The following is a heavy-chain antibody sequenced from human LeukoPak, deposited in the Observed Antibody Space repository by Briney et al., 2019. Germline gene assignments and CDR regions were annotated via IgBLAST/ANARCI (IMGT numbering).Heavy chain of an antibody. CDR2: ISAYKGNT. D-gene: IGHD6-19*01. J-gene: IGHJ4*02. V-gene: IGHV1-18*04. CDR1: GYTLTSYY. Sequence: ASVKVSCKASGYTLTSYYMHWVRQAPGQGLEWMGWISAYKGNTNYAQKLQGRVTMTTDTSTSTAYMELRSLRSDDTAVYYCAREGSGWYYFDYWGQGTLVTVSS. CDR3: AREGSGWYYFDY.